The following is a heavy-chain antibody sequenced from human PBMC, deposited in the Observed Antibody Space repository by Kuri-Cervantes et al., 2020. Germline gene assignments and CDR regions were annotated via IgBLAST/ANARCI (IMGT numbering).Heavy chain of an antibody. Sequence: SETLSLTCTVSGGSISSYYWSWIRQLAGKGLEWIGRIYTSGSTNYNPSLKSRVTISLATSKNQFSLKLNSMTAADTAVYYCARDRGRISAYFYGMDGWGQGTTVTVSS. V-gene: IGHV4-4*07. CDR3: ARDRGRISAYFYGMDG. D-gene: IGHD6-13*01. CDR1: GGSISSYY. CDR2: IYTSGST. J-gene: IGHJ6*02.